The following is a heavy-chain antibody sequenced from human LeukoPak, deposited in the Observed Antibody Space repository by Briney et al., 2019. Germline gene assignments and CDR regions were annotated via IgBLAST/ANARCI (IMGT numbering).Heavy chain of an antibody. CDR2: IWFDGGHK. V-gene: IGHV3-33*01. D-gene: IGHD2-2*01. CDR3: ARHSSRASYYYYGMDV. CDR1: GFTFSSYS. J-gene: IGHJ6*02. Sequence: PGGSLRLSCAASGFTFSSYSMHWVRQAPGKGLEWVAVIWFDGGHKYYADSVKGRFTIARDNSENTLSLEMDSLRAEDTAVYYCARHSSRASYYYYGMDVWGQGTTVTVSS.